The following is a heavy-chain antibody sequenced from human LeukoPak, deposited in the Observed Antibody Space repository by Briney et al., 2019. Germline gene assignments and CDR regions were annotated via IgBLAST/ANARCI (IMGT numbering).Heavy chain of an antibody. V-gene: IGHV1-8*01. CDR3: ASVRGYSYGPAGL. J-gene: IGHJ4*02. D-gene: IGHD5-18*01. CDR2: MNPNSGNT. CDR1: GYITTSYD. Sequence: ASVKVSCKPSGYITTSYDINWVRQATGQGLEWMGWMNPNSGNTGYAQKFQGRVTMTRNTSISTAYMELSSLRSEDTAVYYCASVRGYSYGPAGLWGQGTLVTVSS.